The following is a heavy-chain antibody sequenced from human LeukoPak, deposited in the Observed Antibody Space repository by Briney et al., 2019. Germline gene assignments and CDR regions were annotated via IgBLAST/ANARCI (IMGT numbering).Heavy chain of an antibody. D-gene: IGHD1-26*01. CDR1: GGTFSSYG. Sequence: ASVKVSCKASGGTFSSYGISWVRQAPGQGLEWMGGIIPIFGAANYAQKFQGRVTITTDESTSTAFMELSSLRSEDTAVYYCARASGSGSLGYWGQGTLVTVSS. V-gene: IGHV1-69*05. CDR2: IIPIFGAA. J-gene: IGHJ4*02. CDR3: ARASGSGSLGY.